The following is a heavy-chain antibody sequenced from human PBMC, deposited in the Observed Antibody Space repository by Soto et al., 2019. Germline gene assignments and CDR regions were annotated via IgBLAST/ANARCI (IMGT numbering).Heavy chain of an antibody. V-gene: IGHV4-59*08. D-gene: IGHD5-18*01. CDR3: ASFVHTAMVIFAY. Sequence: SETLSLTCTVSGGSISSYYWIWIRQPPGKGLEGMGYIYYSGSPNYNPSLKSRFTISVDTPKNQSSLKLSSVTAADTAVYYCASFVHTAMVIFAYWGQGTLVTVSS. CDR2: IYYSGSP. CDR1: GGSISSYY. J-gene: IGHJ4*02.